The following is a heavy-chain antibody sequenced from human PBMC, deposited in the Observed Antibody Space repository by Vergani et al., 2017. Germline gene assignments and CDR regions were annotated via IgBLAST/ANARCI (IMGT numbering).Heavy chain of an antibody. D-gene: IGHD2-2*01. Sequence: QLQLQESGPGLVKPSETLSLTCTVSGGSISSSSYYWGWIRQPPGKGLEWIGSIYYSGSTYYNPSLKSRVTISVDTSKNQFSLKLSSVTAADTAEYYCARSKRYCSSTSCQPFDYWGQGTLVTVSS. CDR1: GGSISSSSYY. J-gene: IGHJ4*02. CDR3: ARSKRYCSSTSCQPFDY. V-gene: IGHV4-39*01. CDR2: IYYSGST.